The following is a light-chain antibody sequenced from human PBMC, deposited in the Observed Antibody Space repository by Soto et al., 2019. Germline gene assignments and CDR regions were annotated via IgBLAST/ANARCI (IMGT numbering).Light chain of an antibody. J-gene: IGKJ1*01. Sequence: EIVLTQSPDTLSLSPGERATLSCRASQSVSSSYLAWYQQKPGQAPRLLIYGASSRATGIPDRFSGSGSGTDFTLTISRLEPEDFAVYYCQQYGTSPWTFCHGTKVEIK. CDR2: GAS. V-gene: IGKV3-20*01. CDR3: QQYGTSPWT. CDR1: QSVSSSY.